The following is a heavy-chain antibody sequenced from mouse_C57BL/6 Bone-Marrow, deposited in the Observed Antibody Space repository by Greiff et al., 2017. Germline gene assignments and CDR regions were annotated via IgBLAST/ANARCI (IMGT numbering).Heavy chain of an antibody. V-gene: IGHV5-4*01. CDR1: GFTFSSYA. CDR2: ISDGGSYT. J-gene: IGHJ3*01. Sequence: EVQLVESGGGLVKPGGSLKLSCAASGFTFSSYAMSWVRQTPEKRLEWVATISDGGSYTYYPDNVKGRFTISRDNAKNNLYLQMSHLKSEDTAMYYCARDREGNSWFAYWGQGTLVTVSA. D-gene: IGHD2-1*01. CDR3: ARDREGNSWFAY.